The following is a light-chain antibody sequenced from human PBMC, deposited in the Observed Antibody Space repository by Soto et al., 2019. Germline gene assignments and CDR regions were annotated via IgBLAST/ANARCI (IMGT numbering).Light chain of an antibody. CDR3: QTWGTGIVV. CDR1: SGHSSYA. V-gene: IGLV4-69*01. CDR2: LNSDGSH. J-gene: IGLJ2*01. Sequence: QSVLTQSPSASASLGDSVKLTCTLSSGHSSYAIAWHQQQPEKGPRYLMKLNSDGSHSKGDRIPDRFSGSSSGAERYLTISSLQAEDEADYYCQTWGTGIVVFGGGTKLTVL.